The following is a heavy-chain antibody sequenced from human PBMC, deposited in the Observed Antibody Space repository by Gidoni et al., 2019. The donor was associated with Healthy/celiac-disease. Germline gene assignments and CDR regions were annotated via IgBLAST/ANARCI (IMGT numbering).Heavy chain of an antibody. V-gene: IGHV3-23*01. CDR2: ISGSGGST. CDR1: GFTFSSYA. CDR3: AKASGITIFGVVIHYYYYGMDV. Sequence: EVQLLESGGGLVQPGGSLRLSCAASGFTFSSYAMRWVRQAPGKGLEWVSAISGSGGSTYYADSVKGRFTISRDNSKNTLYLQMNSLRAEDTAVYYCAKASGITIFGVVIHYYYYGMDVWGQGTTVTVSS. J-gene: IGHJ6*02. D-gene: IGHD3-3*01.